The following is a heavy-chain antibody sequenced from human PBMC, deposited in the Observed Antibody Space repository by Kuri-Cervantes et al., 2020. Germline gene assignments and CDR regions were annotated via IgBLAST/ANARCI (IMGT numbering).Heavy chain of an antibody. D-gene: IGHD1-26*01. CDR2: IYYSGST. CDR1: GYSISSGYY. Sequence: SQTLSLTCAVSGYSISSGYYWGWIRQPPGKGLEWIGSIYYSGSTYYNPSLKSRVTISVDTSKNQFSLKLSSVTAADTAVYYCARGPRRYSGSYGLSGWGQGTLVTVSS. V-gene: IGHV4-38-2*01. CDR3: ARGPRRYSGSYGLSG. J-gene: IGHJ4*02.